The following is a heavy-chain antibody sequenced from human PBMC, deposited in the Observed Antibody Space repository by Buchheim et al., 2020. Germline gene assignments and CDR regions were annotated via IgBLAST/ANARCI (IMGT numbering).Heavy chain of an antibody. D-gene: IGHD3-3*01. CDR1: GFTFSSYE. Sequence: EVQLVGSGGGLVQPGGSLRLSCAASGFTFSSYEMNWVRQAPGKGLEWVSYISSSGSTIYYADSVKGRFTISRDNAKNSLYLQMNSLRAEDTAVYYCARADTYYDFWSGYHPYYFDYWGQGTL. V-gene: IGHV3-48*03. J-gene: IGHJ4*02. CDR3: ARADTYYDFWSGYHPYYFDY. CDR2: ISSSGSTI.